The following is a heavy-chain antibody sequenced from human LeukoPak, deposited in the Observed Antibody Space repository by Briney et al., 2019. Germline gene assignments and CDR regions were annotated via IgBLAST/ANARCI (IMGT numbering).Heavy chain of an antibody. CDR2: TYYRPRWFN. Sequence: SQTLSLTCAISGDSISSNSATWNWIRQSPSRGLEWLGRTYYRPRWFNDYTVSVKSRMTINPDTSKNQFSLQLKSVTPEDTAVYYCARGHENYYHVFDVWGKGTTVTVSS. V-gene: IGHV6-1*01. J-gene: IGHJ6*04. CDR3: ARGHENYYHVFDV. CDR1: GDSISSNSAT.